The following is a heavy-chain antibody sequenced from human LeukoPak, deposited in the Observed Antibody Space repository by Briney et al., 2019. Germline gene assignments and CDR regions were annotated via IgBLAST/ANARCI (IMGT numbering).Heavy chain of an antibody. CDR1: GFTFSSYE. CDR3: TREELVVLDALDI. V-gene: IGHV3-48*03. J-gene: IGHJ3*02. Sequence: GGSLRLSCAASGFTFSSYEMNWVRQAPGKGLEWVSYISSSGNTIYYADSVKGRFTISRDNAKNSLYLQMNSLRAEDTAVYYCTREELVVLDALDIWGQGTMVTVSS. CDR2: ISSSGNTI. D-gene: IGHD3-22*01.